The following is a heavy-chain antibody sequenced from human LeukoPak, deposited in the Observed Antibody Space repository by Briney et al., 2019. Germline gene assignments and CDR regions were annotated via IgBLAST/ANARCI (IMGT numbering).Heavy chain of an antibody. V-gene: IGHV3-30*03. D-gene: IGHD6-13*01. CDR3: ARGSSSWYW. J-gene: IGHJ4*02. CDR1: GFTFSSYG. CDR2: ISYDGSNK. Sequence: PGRSLRLSCAASGFTFSSYGMHWVRQAPGKGLEWVAVISYDGSNKYYADSVKGRFTISRDNSKNTLYLQMNSLRAEDTAVYYCARGSSSWYWWGQGTLVTVSS.